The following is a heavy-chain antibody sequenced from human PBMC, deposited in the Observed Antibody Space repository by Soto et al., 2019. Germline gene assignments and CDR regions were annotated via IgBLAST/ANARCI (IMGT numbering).Heavy chain of an antibody. CDR2: IYYSGST. CDR1: GGSISSGVYY. D-gene: IGHD4-4*01. Sequence: SETLSLTCTVSGGSISSGVYYWSWIRQHPGKGLEWIGYIYYSGSTYYNPSLKSRVTISVDTSKNQFSLKLSSVTAADTAVYYCARDTVKSGYYYYGMDVWGQGTTVTVSS. J-gene: IGHJ6*02. V-gene: IGHV4-31*03. CDR3: ARDTVKSGYYYYGMDV.